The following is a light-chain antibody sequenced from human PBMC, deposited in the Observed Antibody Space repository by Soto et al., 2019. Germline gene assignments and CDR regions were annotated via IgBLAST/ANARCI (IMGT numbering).Light chain of an antibody. CDR2: GAS. J-gene: IGKJ2*01. V-gene: IGKV3-20*01. Sequence: EIVLTQSPGTLSLSPGERVTLSCRASQSVGNTYLAWYQQKPGQTPRPLMYGASSRATGIPDRFSGSGSGTDFTLTITRLEPEDFAVYYCQQYGTSPRTFGQGTKLEIK. CDR3: QQYGTSPRT. CDR1: QSVGNTY.